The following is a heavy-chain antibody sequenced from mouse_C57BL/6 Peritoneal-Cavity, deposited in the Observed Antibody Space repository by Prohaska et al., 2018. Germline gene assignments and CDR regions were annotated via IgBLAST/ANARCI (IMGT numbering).Heavy chain of an antibody. CDR1: GYTFTGYW. CDR3: ARGTTVPDFDY. D-gene: IGHD1-1*01. Sequence: KLSCKATGYTFTGYWIVWVKQMPGHGLEWIGEILPGSGSTNYNEKFKGKATFTADTSSNTAYMQLSSLTTEDSAIYYCARGTTVPDFDYWGQGTTLTVSS. CDR2: ILPGSGST. J-gene: IGHJ2*01. V-gene: IGHV1-9*01.